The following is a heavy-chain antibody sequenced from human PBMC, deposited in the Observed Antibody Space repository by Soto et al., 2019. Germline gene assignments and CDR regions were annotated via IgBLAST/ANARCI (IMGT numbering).Heavy chain of an antibody. CDR3: AKDTYYHDSSGYYVFDS. CDR1: GFSFSSYG. CDR2: ISYDGSNK. V-gene: IGHV3-30*18. D-gene: IGHD3-22*01. Sequence: QVQLVESGGGVVQPGTSLRLSCAASGFSFSSYGMHWVRQTPGKVLEWVAGISYDGSNKYYVDSMKGRLTISRDNSKNTLDLQMNSLRAEDTAVYYCAKDTYYHDSSGYYVFDSWGQGTLVTVSS. J-gene: IGHJ4*02.